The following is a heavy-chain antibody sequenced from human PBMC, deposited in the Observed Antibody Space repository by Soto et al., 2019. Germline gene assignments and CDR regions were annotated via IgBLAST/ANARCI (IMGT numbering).Heavy chain of an antibody. CDR2: ISYDENHR. CDR3: AREFSQGIDSGFDY. Sequence: QVQLVESGGGVVQPGRSLRLSCAASGFTLSNFFMHWVRQAPGKELEWVAFISYDENHRNYADSVKGRFTISRDNSKNTLSLQMNSLRAEDTALYSCAREFSQGIDSGFDYWGQGTLVTVSS. V-gene: IGHV3-30*03. CDR1: GFTLSNFF. D-gene: IGHD2-15*01. J-gene: IGHJ4*02.